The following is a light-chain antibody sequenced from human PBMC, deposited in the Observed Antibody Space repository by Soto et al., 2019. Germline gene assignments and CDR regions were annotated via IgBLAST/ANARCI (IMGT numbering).Light chain of an antibody. CDR2: SNN. Sequence: QSVLTQPPSASGTPGQRVTISCSGSSSNIGSNTVNWYQQLPGTAPKLLIYSNNQRPSGVPDRFSGSKSGTSASLAISGLQSEDEAHYYCSSYTTVPSPQWVFAGGTKVTVL. V-gene: IGLV1-44*01. J-gene: IGLJ3*02. CDR3: SSYTTVPSPQWV. CDR1: SSNIGSNT.